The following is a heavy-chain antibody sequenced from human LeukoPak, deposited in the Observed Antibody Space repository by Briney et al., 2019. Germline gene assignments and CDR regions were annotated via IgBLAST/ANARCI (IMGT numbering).Heavy chain of an antibody. CDR1: GFTFDDYA. Sequence: PGGSLRLSCAASGFTFDDYAMHWVRQAPGKGLEWVSGISWNSGSIGYADSVKGRFTISRDNAKNSLYLQMNSLRAEDTAVYYCTAGALVYWGRGTLINVSS. V-gene: IGHV3-9*01. CDR2: ISWNSGSI. D-gene: IGHD6-19*01. CDR3: TAGALVY. J-gene: IGHJ4*02.